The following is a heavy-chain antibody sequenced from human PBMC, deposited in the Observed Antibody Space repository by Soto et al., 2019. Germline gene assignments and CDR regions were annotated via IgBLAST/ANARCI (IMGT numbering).Heavy chain of an antibody. CDR3: ARGGYSGSFNWFDP. Sequence: QVQLQESGPGLVKPSETLSLTCTVSGGSISSYYWSWIRQPPGKGLEWIGYIYYSGSTNYNPSLKSRVPISLDTSKNQFSLMLSSVTAADTAVYYCARGGYSGSFNWFDPWGQGTLVTVSS. D-gene: IGHD1-26*01. J-gene: IGHJ5*02. CDR2: IYYSGST. CDR1: GGSISSYY. V-gene: IGHV4-59*01.